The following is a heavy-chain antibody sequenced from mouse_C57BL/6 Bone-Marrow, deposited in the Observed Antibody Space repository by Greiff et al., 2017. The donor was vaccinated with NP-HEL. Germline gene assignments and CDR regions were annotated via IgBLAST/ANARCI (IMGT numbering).Heavy chain of an antibody. CDR2: ISGGGGNT. CDR1: GFTFSSYT. V-gene: IGHV5-9*01. D-gene: IGHD1-1*01. CDR3: ARGGLYYYGSSYTFDY. J-gene: IGHJ2*01. Sequence: EVKLMESGGGLVKPGGSLKLSCAASGFTFSSYTMSWVRQTPEKRLEWVATISGGGGNTYYPDSVKGRFTISRDNAKNTLYLQMSSLRSEDTALYYCARGGLYYYGSSYTFDYWGQGTTLTVSS.